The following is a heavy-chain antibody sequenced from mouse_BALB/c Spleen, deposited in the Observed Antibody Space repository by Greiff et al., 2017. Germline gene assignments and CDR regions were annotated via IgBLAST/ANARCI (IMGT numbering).Heavy chain of an antibody. CDR3: ARIHYYGYDWYFDV. V-gene: IGHV14-3*02. J-gene: IGHJ1*01. CDR1: GFNIKDTY. CDR2: IDPANGNT. Sequence: EVKLVESGAELVKPGASVKLSCTASGFNIKDTYMHWVKQRPEQGLEWIGRIDPANGNTKYDPKFQGKATITADTSSNTAYLQLSSLTSEDTAVYYCARIHYYGYDWYFDVWGAGTTVTVSS. D-gene: IGHD1-2*01.